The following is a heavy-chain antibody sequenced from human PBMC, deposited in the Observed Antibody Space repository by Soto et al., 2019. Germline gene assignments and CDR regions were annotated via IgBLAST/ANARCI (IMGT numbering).Heavy chain of an antibody. CDR2: IYSGGNT. Sequence: PGGSLRLSCAASGFIFSNSYMSWVRQTPGKGLEWVSVIYSGGNTYYADSVKGRSTISRDNSKNTLYLQMNSLRAEDTALYYCARDIHSTSSLWGQGALVTVSS. V-gene: IGHV3-53*01. CDR1: GFIFSNSY. J-gene: IGHJ4*02. D-gene: IGHD6-6*01. CDR3: ARDIHSTSSL.